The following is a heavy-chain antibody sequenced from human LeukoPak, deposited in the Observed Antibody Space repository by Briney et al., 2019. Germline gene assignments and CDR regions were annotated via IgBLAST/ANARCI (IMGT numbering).Heavy chain of an antibody. D-gene: IGHD3-9*01. CDR2: INHSGST. V-gene: IGHV4-34*01. Sequence: PSETLSLTCAVYGGSFSGYYWSWIRQPPGKGLEWIGEINHSGSTKNNPSLKSRVTISVDTSKNQFSLNLTSVTAADTALYYCARMRGDFLTGHYSYYYYIDVWGKGTTVTVSS. CDR1: GGSFSGYY. J-gene: IGHJ6*03. CDR3: ARMRGDFLTGHYSYYYYIDV.